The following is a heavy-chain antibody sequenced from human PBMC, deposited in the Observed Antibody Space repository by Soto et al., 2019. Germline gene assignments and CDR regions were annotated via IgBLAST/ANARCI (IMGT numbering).Heavy chain of an antibody. CDR1: GFTFSSYG. D-gene: IGHD1-7*01. J-gene: IGHJ6*02. CDR2: ISYDGSNK. Sequence: GGSLGLSCAASGFTFSSYGMHWVRQAPGKGLEWVAVISYDGSNKYYADSVKGRFTISRDNSKNTLYLQMNSLRAEDTAVYYCAKDRRTGTTCMDVWGQGTTVTVSS. CDR3: AKDRRTGTTCMDV. V-gene: IGHV3-30*18.